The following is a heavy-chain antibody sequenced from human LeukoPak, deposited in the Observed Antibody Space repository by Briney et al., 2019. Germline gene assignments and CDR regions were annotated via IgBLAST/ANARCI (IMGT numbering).Heavy chain of an antibody. V-gene: IGHV1-69*13. D-gene: IGHD2-2*01. CDR1: GGTFSSYA. Sequence: SVKVSCKASGGTFSSYAISWVRQAPGQGLEWMGGIIPIFGTANYAQKFQGRVTITADESTSTAYMELSSLRSEDTAVYYCATQGYCSSTSCSFFDYWGQGTLVTVSS. J-gene: IGHJ4*02. CDR3: ATQGYCSSTSCSFFDY. CDR2: IIPIFGTA.